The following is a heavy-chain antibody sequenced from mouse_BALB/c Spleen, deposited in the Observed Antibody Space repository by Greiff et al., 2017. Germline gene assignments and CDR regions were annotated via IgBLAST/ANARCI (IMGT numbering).Heavy chain of an antibody. CDR2: ISSGSSTI. J-gene: IGHJ3*01. Sequence: EVKLMESGGGLVQPGGSRKLSCAASGFTFSSFGMHWVRQAPEKGLEWVAYISSGSSTIYYADTVKGRFTISRDNPKNTLFLQMTSLRSEDTAMYYCASSSTARSFAYWGQGTLVTVSA. CDR1: GFTFSSFG. V-gene: IGHV5-17*02. CDR3: ASSSTARSFAY. D-gene: IGHD3-1*01.